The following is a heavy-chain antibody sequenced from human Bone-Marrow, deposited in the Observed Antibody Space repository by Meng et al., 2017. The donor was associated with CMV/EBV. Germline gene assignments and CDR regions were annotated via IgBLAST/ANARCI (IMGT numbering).Heavy chain of an antibody. D-gene: IGHD3-10*01. Sequence: SEPLSLTCTVSGGSINSYYWSWIRQPPGKGLEWIGYIYYSGITNYNPSLKSRVTISIDTSKNQFSLKLSSVTAADTAVYYCARDRGELLLDYWGQGTLVTVSS. V-gene: IGHV4-59*01. CDR3: ARDRGELLLDY. CDR1: GGSINSYY. J-gene: IGHJ4*02. CDR2: IYYSGIT.